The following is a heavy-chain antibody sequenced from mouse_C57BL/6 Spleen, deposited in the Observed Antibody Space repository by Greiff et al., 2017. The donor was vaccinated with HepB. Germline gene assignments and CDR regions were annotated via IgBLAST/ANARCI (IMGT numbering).Heavy chain of an antibody. Sequence: EVNVVESGEGLVKPGGSLKLSCAASGFTFSSYAMSWVRQTPEKRLEWVAYISSGGDYTYYADTVKGRFTISRDNARNTLYLQMSSLKSEDTAMYYCTRAITTVVAFDYWGQGTTLTVSS. CDR3: TRAITTVVAFDY. D-gene: IGHD1-1*01. J-gene: IGHJ2*01. CDR1: GFTFSSYA. V-gene: IGHV5-9-1*02. CDR2: ISSGGDYT.